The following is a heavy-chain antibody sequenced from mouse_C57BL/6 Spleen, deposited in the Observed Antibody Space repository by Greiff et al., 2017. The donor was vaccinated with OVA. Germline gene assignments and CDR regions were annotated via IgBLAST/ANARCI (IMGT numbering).Heavy chain of an antibody. CDR1: GFTFSSYA. CDR2: ISDGGSYT. J-gene: IGHJ2*01. CDR3: ARDGYLDY. Sequence: DVMLVESGGGLVKPGGSLKLSCAASGFTFSSYAMSWVRQTPEKRLEWVATISDGGSYTYYPDNVKGRFTISRDNAKNNLYLQMSHLKSEDTAMYYCARDGYLDYWGQGTTLTVSS. V-gene: IGHV5-4*01.